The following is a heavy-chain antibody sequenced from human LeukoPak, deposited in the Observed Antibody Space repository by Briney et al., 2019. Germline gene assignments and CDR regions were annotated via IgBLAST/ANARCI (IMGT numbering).Heavy chain of an antibody. CDR1: GAPLKSHY. J-gene: IGHJ4*02. CDR3: VSVYDYGDHFT. CDR2: IYFSETT. Sequence: ETSETLSLTCSVSGAPLKSHYWTWIRQSPGKGLEWIGHIYFSETTKYNPSLKSRASISADISKNQFSLNLRSVTAADTAVYYCVSVYDYGDHFTWGRGTQVLVSS. V-gene: IGHV4-59*11. D-gene: IGHD4-17*01.